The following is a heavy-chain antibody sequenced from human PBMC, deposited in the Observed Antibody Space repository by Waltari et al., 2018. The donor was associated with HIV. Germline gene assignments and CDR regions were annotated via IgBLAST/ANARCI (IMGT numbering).Heavy chain of an antibody. D-gene: IGHD3-10*01. CDR3: ARVGSYYKWGYFDY. Sequence: QEQVVESGGCLVKPGGSLILSCVASAFSFSASSLTWIRQAPGRGLEWVSYISTSGRTMYYADSVKGRFTISRDNAKNSLYLQMNSLRAEDTAVYYCARVGSYYKWGYFDYWGQGTLVTVSS. V-gene: IGHV3-11*01. CDR2: ISTSGRTM. CDR1: AFSFSASS. J-gene: IGHJ4*02.